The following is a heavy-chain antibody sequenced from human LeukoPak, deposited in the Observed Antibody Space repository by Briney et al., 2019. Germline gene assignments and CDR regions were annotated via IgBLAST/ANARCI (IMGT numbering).Heavy chain of an antibody. V-gene: IGHV3-33*06. CDR3: AKDERGYSYGLIDY. D-gene: IGHD5-18*01. CDR2: IWYDGSNK. J-gene: IGHJ4*02. CDR1: GFTFSSYG. Sequence: PGGSLRLSCAASGFTFSSYGMHWVRQAPGKGLEWVAVIWYDGSNKYYADSVKGRFTISRDNSKNTLYLQVNSLRAEDTAVYYCAKDERGYSYGLIDYWGQGTLVTVSS.